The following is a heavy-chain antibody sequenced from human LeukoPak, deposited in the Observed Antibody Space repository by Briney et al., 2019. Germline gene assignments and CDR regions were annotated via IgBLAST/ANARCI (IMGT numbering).Heavy chain of an antibody. V-gene: IGHV3-30*18. D-gene: IGHD3-10*02. CDR2: ISFDGSNN. Sequence: PRRSLRLSCAASGFTFSNYGMHWVRQAPGKGLEWVAIISFDGSNNNFADSVKGRFTISRDKSKNTLYLQMNSLRAEDTAVYYCAKDVRRAFDIWGQGTMVTVSS. J-gene: IGHJ3*02. CDR1: GFTFSNYG. CDR3: AKDVRRAFDI.